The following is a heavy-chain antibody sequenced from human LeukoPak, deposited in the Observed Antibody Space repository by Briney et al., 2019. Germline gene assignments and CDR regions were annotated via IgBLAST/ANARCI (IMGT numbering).Heavy chain of an antibody. Sequence: SVKVSCKASGGTFSSYAISWVRQAPGQGLEWMGRIIPILGIANYAQKFQGRVTITADKSTSTAYMELSSLRSEDTAVYYCARRRAYDFWSGSPFDYWGQGTLVTVSS. CDR1: GGTFSSYA. CDR2: IIPILGIA. CDR3: ARRRAYDFWSGSPFDY. J-gene: IGHJ4*02. V-gene: IGHV1-69*04. D-gene: IGHD3-3*01.